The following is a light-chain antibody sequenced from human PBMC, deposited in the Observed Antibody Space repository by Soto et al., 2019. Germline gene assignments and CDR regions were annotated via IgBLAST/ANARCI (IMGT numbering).Light chain of an antibody. CDR1: QSVTDF. J-gene: IGKJ5*01. CDR3: QQYGSSRIT. V-gene: IGKV3-20*01. Sequence: EIVLTQSPVTLSLYPGERATLSCRASQSVTDFLAWYQQKPGQAPRLLIYDASNRATGIPARFSGSGSGTDFTLTISRLEPEDFAVYYCQQYGSSRITFGQGTRLEIK. CDR2: DAS.